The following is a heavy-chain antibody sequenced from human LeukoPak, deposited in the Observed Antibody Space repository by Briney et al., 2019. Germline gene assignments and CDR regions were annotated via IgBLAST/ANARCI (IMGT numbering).Heavy chain of an antibody. CDR3: ARGYCSSTTCYSFDY. D-gene: IGHD2-2*01. CDR1: GYTFTGYA. V-gene: IGHV1-3*01. CDR2: INVGNGNA. J-gene: IGHJ4*02. Sequence: ASVKVSCKASGYTFTGYAMHWVRQAPGQRLEWMGWINVGNGNAKYSQKFQGRVTITRDTSASTAYMELSSLRSEDTAVYYCARGYCSSTTCYSFDYWGRGTLVTVSS.